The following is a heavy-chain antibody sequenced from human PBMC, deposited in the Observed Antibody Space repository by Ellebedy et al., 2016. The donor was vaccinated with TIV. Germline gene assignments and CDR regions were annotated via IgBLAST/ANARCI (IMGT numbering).Heavy chain of an antibody. CDR2: FYPGDSNI. Sequence: GESLKISCKGSGYSFTSYWIGWVRQMPGKGLEWMGIFYPGDSNIKYSPSFQGQVTISADKSISTAYLQWSSLKASDTAMYYCASGPTYYYDSSGSSVYYYYGMDVWGQGTTVTVSS. D-gene: IGHD3-22*01. CDR1: GYSFTSYW. V-gene: IGHV5-51*01. J-gene: IGHJ6*02. CDR3: ASGPTYYYDSSGSSVYYYYGMDV.